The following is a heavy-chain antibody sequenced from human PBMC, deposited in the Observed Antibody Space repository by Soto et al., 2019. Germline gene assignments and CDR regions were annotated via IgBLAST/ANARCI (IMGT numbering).Heavy chain of an antibody. J-gene: IGHJ3*02. CDR1: GYTFTSYG. D-gene: IGHD3-22*01. CDR2: ISAYNGNT. Sequence: ASVKVSCKASGYTFTSYGISWVRQAPGQGLEWMGWISAYNGNTNYAQKLQGRVTMTTDTSTSTAYMELRSLRSDDTAVYYCARRSTPYYYDSSGYYYVAFDIWGQGTMVNVS. CDR3: ARRSTPYYYDSSGYYYVAFDI. V-gene: IGHV1-18*01.